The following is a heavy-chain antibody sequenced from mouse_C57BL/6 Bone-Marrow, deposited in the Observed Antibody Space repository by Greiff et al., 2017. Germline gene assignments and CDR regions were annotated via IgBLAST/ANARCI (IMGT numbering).Heavy chain of an antibody. CDR2: IHPNSGST. Sequence: VQLKQPGAELVKPGASVKLSCKASGYTFTSYWMHWVKQRPGQGLEWIGMIHPNSGSTNYNEKFKSKATLTVDKSSSTAYMQLSSLTSEDSAVYYCATLYDYDGDYWGQGTTLTVSS. CDR1: GYTFTSYW. CDR3: ATLYDYDGDY. J-gene: IGHJ2*01. V-gene: IGHV1-64*01. D-gene: IGHD2-4*01.